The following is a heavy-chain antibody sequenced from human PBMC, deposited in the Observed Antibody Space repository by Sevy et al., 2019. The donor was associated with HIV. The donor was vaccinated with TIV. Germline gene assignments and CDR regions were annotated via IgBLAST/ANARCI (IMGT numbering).Heavy chain of an antibody. D-gene: IGHD1-26*01. CDR3: ARDYSGSYYRFDL. J-gene: IGHJ4*01. CDR1: GFSFSSSS. CDR2: ITRDGKTK. V-gene: IGHV3-48*01. Sequence: GGSLRLSCAASGFSFSSSSMNWLRQAPGKGLEWLAYITRDGKTKYYADFVKGRFTISRDNAQNSLFLQLNSLRVDDTAVYYCARDYSGSYYRFDLWGHGTLVTVSS.